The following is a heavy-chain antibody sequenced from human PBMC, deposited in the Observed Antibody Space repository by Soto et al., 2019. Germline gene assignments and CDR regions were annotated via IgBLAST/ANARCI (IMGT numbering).Heavy chain of an antibody. Sequence: QVQLVQSGAEVKKPGASVKVSCKASGYTFTSYDINWVRQATGQGLEWMGWMNPNRGNTGYAQKSXXRATMNRNTSISTAYMELSSLRPEDTAVYYCARARANRLDPWGQGTLVTVSS. CDR1: GYTFTSYD. J-gene: IGHJ5*02. CDR2: MNPNRGNT. CDR3: ARARANRLDP. V-gene: IGHV1-8*01.